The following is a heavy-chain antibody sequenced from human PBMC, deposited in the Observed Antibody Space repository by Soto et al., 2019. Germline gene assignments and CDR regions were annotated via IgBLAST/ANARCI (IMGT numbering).Heavy chain of an antibody. CDR2: ISSSRGTI. CDR3: ARVGTVLDY. D-gene: IGHD4-17*01. CDR1: GFTFSSYS. Sequence: EVQLVESGGGLVQPGGSLRLSCAASGFTFSSYSMNWVRQAPGKGLEWVSYISSSRGTIYYADSLKGRFTISRDNAKNSLYLQMNSLRAEDTAVYYCARVGTVLDYWGQGTLVTVSS. V-gene: IGHV3-48*01. J-gene: IGHJ4*02.